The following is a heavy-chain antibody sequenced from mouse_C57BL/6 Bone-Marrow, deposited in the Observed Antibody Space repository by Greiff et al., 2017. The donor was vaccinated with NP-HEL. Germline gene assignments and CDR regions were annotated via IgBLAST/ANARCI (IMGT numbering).Heavy chain of an antibody. CDR1: GYSITSGYY. CDR2: ISYDGSN. V-gene: IGHV3-6*01. CDR3: ARDYYGSSYEYFDV. D-gene: IGHD1-1*01. J-gene: IGHJ1*03. Sequence: ESGPGLVKPSQSLSLTCSVTGYSITSGYYWNWIRQFPGNKLEWMGYISYDGSNNYNPSLKNRISITRDTSKNQFFLKLNTVTTEDTATYYCARDYYGSSYEYFDVWGTGTTVTVSS.